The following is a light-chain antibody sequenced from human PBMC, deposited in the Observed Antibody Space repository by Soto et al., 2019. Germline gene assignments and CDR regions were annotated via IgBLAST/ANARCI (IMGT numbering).Light chain of an antibody. Sequence: DIQMTQSPSTLSASVGDRVTITCRASQSISNWLAWYQQKPGKVPKLLIYKASTLESGVPSRFSGSASVTEFTLTISSLQPDDFATYYCQRYDSFRTFGQGTTVEIK. CDR2: KAS. V-gene: IGKV1-5*03. J-gene: IGKJ1*01. CDR3: QRYDSFRT. CDR1: QSISNW.